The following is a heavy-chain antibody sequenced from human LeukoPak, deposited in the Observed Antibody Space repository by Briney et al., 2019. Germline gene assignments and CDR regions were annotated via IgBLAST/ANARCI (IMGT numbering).Heavy chain of an antibody. D-gene: IGHD5-18*01. Sequence: ASVKVSCKASGYTFTSYGISWVRQAPGQGLEWMGIINPSGGSTSYAQKFQGRVTMTRDTSTSTVYMELSSLRSEDTAVYYCARPHSGGYSYGEFDYWGQGTLVTVSS. CDR3: ARPHSGGYSYGEFDY. J-gene: IGHJ4*02. V-gene: IGHV1-46*01. CDR1: GYTFTSYG. CDR2: INPSGGST.